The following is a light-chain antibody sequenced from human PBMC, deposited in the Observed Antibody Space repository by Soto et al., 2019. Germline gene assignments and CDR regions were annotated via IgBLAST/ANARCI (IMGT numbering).Light chain of an antibody. Sequence: SYELTQPPSVSVAPGQTATITCGGNNIGTKSVYWYRQKPGQAPVLVVYDDTDRPSGIPDRLSGSKSGNTATLTITWVEAGDEADYYCQVWDSSSDQWVFGGGTQLTVL. CDR2: DDT. V-gene: IGLV3-21*02. J-gene: IGLJ3*02. CDR3: QVWDSSSDQWV. CDR1: NIGTKS.